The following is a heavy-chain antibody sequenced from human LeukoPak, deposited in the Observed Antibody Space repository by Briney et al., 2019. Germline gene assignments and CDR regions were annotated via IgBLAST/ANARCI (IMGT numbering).Heavy chain of an antibody. Sequence: GGSLRLSCAASGFTFSSHGMHWVRQAPGKGLEWVAVMWYDGSNKYYADSVKGRFTISRGNSKNTLYLQMHSLRAEDTAVYYCARDEVTTPRDWGQGTLVTVSS. J-gene: IGHJ4*02. CDR2: MWYDGSNK. V-gene: IGHV3-33*01. D-gene: IGHD4-17*01. CDR1: GFTFSSHG. CDR3: ARDEVTTPRD.